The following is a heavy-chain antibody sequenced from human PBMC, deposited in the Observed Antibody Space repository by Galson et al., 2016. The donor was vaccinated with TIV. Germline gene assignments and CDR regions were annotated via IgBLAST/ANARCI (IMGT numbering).Heavy chain of an antibody. CDR3: TRDGPLFGVEIDY. CDR1: GYTFTSYT. V-gene: IGHV1-3*01. CDR2: INVYNGNT. J-gene: IGHJ4*02. D-gene: IGHD3-3*01. Sequence: SVKVSCKASGYTFTSYTMHWVRQAPGQRLEWMGWINVYNGNTRYSQKFRDRVTITRDTSATTAYMETYMELSSLRAEDTAVYYCTRDGPLFGVEIDYWGQGTLVTVSS.